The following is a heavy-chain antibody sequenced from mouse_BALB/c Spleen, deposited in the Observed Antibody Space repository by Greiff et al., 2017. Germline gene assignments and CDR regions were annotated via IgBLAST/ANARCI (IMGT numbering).Heavy chain of an antibody. D-gene: IGHD2-14*01. Sequence: EVKLLESGGGLVKPGGSLKLSCAASGFTFSSYAMSWVRQTPEKRLEWVASISSGGSTYYPDSVKGRFTISRDNARNILYLQMSSLRSEDTAMYYCARGYRSFDYWGQGTTLTVSS. CDR3: ARGYRSFDY. V-gene: IGHV5-6-5*01. CDR2: ISSGGST. J-gene: IGHJ2*01. CDR1: GFTFSSYA.